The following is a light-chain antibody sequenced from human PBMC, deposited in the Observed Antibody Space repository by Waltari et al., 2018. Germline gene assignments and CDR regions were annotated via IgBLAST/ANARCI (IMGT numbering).Light chain of an antibody. CDR2: EAS. CDR1: QSISNW. J-gene: IGKJ4*01. CDR3: QQYNNYLLT. V-gene: IGKV1-5*03. Sequence: IQMTQSPSTLSASVGDSVNTTCRASQSISNWLAWYQQKSGEAPKLLIFEASTLQSGVPLFVSGSGSGTEFTLTISSLQPVVCASDYCQQYNNYLLTFGGGTKVEIK.